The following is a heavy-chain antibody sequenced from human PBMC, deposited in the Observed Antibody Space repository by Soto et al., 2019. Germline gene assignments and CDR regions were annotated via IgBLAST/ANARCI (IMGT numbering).Heavy chain of an antibody. CDR1: GFTVSSNY. CDR3: ARVGRVARTLDY. D-gene: IGHD5-12*01. CDR2: IYSGGST. Sequence: GGSLSLSCAASGFTVSSNYMSWVRQAPGKGLEWVSVIYSGGSTYYADSVKGRFTISRDNSKNTLYLQMNSLRAEDTAVYYCARVGRVARTLDYWGQGTLVTVSS. J-gene: IGHJ4*02. V-gene: IGHV3-53*01.